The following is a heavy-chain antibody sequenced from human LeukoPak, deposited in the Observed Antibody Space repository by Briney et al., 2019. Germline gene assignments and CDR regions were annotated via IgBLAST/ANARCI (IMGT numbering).Heavy chain of an antibody. D-gene: IGHD6-19*01. CDR1: GHTFNHYA. CDR3: ARLHSSGWPLEASDI. CDR2: ISAYNGNT. J-gene: IGHJ3*02. Sequence: SSEKVSCKASGHTFNHYAVSWVRQAPGQGLEFMGWISAYNGNTNYAQKLQGRVIMTTDTSTRTVYMELRSLRSDDTAIYYCARLHSSGWPLEASDICGQGTEVTVSS. V-gene: IGHV1-18*01.